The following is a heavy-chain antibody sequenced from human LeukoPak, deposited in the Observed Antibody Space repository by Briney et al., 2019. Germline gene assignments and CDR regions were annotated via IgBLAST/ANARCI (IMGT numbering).Heavy chain of an antibody. Sequence: SETLSLTCTVSGGSISSSSYYWSWIRQPPGRGLEWIGYIYYSGSTNYNPSLKSRVTISVDTSKNQFSLKLSSVTAADTAVYYCARDGNGSGWYHRGNYNWFDPWGQGTLVTVSS. J-gene: IGHJ5*02. D-gene: IGHD6-19*01. CDR3: ARDGNGSGWYHRGNYNWFDP. CDR2: IYYSGST. CDR1: GGSISSSSYY. V-gene: IGHV4-61*01.